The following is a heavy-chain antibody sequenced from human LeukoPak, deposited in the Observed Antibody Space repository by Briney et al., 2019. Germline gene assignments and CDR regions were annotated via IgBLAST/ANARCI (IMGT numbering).Heavy chain of an antibody. CDR3: ARGGVYSTSAVDY. J-gene: IGHJ4*02. CDR2: INSDGSST. Sequence: QPRGSLRLSCAASGFTFSSYWMHWVRHAPGKGLVWVSRINSDGSSTTYADSVKGRFTISRDNAKNTLYLQMNSLRAEDTAVYYCARGGVYSTSAVDYWGQGTLVTVSS. D-gene: IGHD6-6*01. V-gene: IGHV3-74*01. CDR1: GFTFSSYW.